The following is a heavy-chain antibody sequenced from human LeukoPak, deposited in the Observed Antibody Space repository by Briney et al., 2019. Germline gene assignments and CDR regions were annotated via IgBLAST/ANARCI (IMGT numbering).Heavy chain of an antibody. CDR1: GFTFSSYA. CDR2: ISTNGGST. D-gene: IGHD6-6*01. J-gene: IGHJ4*02. V-gene: IGHV3-64*01. CDR3: ARATRGIATRGSDY. Sequence: GGSLRLSCAASGFTFSSYAVHWVRQAPGKGLEYVSTISTNGGSTYYANSVKGRCTISRDNSKNTVYLQMGSLSADDMAVYYCARATRGIATRGSDYWGQGTLVTVSS.